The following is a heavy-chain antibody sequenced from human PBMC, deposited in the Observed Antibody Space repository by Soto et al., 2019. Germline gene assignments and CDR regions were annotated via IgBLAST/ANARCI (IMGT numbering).Heavy chain of an antibody. J-gene: IGHJ6*02. D-gene: IGHD5-12*01. V-gene: IGHV3-21*01. CDR2: IISSSSYI. CDR3: AREGPAPDIVATIAGHYYYYYGMDA. CDR1: GVTLSSYS. Sequence: PXGSLRLSCAASGVTLSSYSMNWVRQAPGKGLDWVSSIISSSSYIYYADSVKGRFTISRDNAKKSLYLQMNSLRAEDTAVYYCAREGPAPDIVATIAGHYYYYYGMDAWGQGTTVTVSS.